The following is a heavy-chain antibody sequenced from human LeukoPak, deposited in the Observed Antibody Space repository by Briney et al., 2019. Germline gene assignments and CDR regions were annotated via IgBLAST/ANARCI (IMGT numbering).Heavy chain of an antibody. CDR2: IYYSGST. CDR1: GGSISSSSYY. Sequence: SETLPLTCTVSGGSISSSSYYWGWIRQPPGKGLEWIGSIYYSGSTYYNPSLKSRVTISVDTSKNQFSLNLSSVTAAGTAVYYCARLYYDSSGYYQICYFDYWGQGTLVTVSS. CDR3: ARLYYDSSGYYQICYFDY. J-gene: IGHJ4*02. V-gene: IGHV4-39*01. D-gene: IGHD3-22*01.